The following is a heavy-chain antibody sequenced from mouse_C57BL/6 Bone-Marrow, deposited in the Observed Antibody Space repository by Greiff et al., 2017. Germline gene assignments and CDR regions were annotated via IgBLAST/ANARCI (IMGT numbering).Heavy chain of an antibody. J-gene: IGHJ2*01. Sequence: VTLPHSGPELVKPGASVKISCKASGYAFSSSWMNWVKQRPGKGLEWIGRIYPGDGDTNYNGKFKGKATLTADKSSSTAYMQLSSLTSEDSAVYFCARGRTGFDYWGQGTTLTVSS. CDR2: IYPGDGDT. CDR1: GYAFSSSW. V-gene: IGHV1-82*01. CDR3: ARGRTGFDY. D-gene: IGHD4-1*01.